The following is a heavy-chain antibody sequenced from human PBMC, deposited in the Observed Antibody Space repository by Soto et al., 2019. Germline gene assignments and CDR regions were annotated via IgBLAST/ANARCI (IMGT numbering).Heavy chain of an antibody. V-gene: IGHV3-30-3*01. CDR1: GFTFSSYA. Sequence: GGSLRLSCAASGFTFSSYAMHWVRQAPGKGLEWVAVISYDGSNKYYADSVKGRFTISRDNSKNTLYLQMNSLRAEDTAVYYCAREPMRKDAFDIWGQGTMVTVSS. CDR3: AREPMRKDAFDI. J-gene: IGHJ3*02. CDR2: ISYDGSNK.